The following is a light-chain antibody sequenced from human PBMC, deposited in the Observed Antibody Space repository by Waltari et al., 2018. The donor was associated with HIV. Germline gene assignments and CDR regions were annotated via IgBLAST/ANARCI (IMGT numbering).Light chain of an antibody. CDR1: QSPTTD. V-gene: IGKV3-11*01. Sequence: EIVFTQSPGTLSFSPGEGATLSCRASQSPTTDLAWYQQKPGHPPRLLIFDSSSSATGIPASFSGSGSETDVTLTISSLEPEDFAIYYCQARHNWPPLFTFGPGTKVDMK. CDR2: DSS. CDR3: QARHNWPPLFT. J-gene: IGKJ3*01.